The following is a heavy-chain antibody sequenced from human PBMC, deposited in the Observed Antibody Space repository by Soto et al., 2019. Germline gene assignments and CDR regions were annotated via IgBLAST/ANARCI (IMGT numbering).Heavy chain of an antibody. D-gene: IGHD6-13*01. CDR2: IYYSGST. CDR1: GGSISSYY. V-gene: IGHV4-59*01. Sequence: LSLTCTVSGGSISSYYWSWIRQPPGKGLEWIGYIYYSGSTNYNPSLKSRVTISVDTSKNQFSLKLSSVTAADTAVYYCARDSDSSSWYWRAAFDIWGQGTMVTVSS. J-gene: IGHJ3*02. CDR3: ARDSDSSSWYWRAAFDI.